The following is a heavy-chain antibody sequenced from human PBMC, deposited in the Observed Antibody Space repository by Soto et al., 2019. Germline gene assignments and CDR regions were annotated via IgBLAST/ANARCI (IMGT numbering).Heavy chain of an antibody. J-gene: IGHJ6*02. CDR1: GFTFSLYS. CDR3: ARGGAKRGLDV. D-gene: IGHD3-16*01. Sequence: GGSLRLSCAPSGFTFSLYSMNWVRQAPGKGLEWVSSISSSESFIFYADSVKGRFTISRDNAKNALYLQMNSVSAEDTAVYHCARGGAKRGLDVWGQGTTVTV. CDR2: ISSSESFI. V-gene: IGHV3-21*01.